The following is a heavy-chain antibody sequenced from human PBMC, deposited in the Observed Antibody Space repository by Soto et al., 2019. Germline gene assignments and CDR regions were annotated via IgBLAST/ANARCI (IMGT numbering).Heavy chain of an antibody. CDR2: IYYSGST. V-gene: IGHV4-59*01. CDR3: ARESVMGSSSDY. J-gene: IGHJ4*02. Sequence: PSETLSLTCTVSGGSISSYYWSWIRQPPGKGLEWIGYIYYSGSTNYNPSLKSRVTISVDTSKNQFSLKLSSVTAADTAVYYCARESVMGSSSDYWGQGTLVTVSS. D-gene: IGHD6-6*01. CDR1: GGSISSYY.